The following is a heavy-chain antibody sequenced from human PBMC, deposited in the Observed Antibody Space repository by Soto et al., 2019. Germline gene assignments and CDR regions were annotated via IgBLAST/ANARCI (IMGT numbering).Heavy chain of an antibody. CDR3: ASSAGFCSGGSCYDY. D-gene: IGHD2-15*01. J-gene: IGHJ4*02. CDR2: IYSGGLT. CDR1: KLTVGSSY. Sequence: GGSLRLSCAASKLTVGSSYMTWVRQAPGKGLEWVSVIYSGGLTYYADSVKGRFTISRDTSKNTLYLQMNTLRADDTAVYYCASSAGFCSGGSCYDYWGQ. V-gene: IGHV3-53*01.